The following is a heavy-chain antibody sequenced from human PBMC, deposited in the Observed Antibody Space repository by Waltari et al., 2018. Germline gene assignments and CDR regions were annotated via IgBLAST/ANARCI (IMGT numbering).Heavy chain of an antibody. V-gene: IGHV4-39*07. D-gene: IGHD3-3*01. CDR3: ARDPVTIFGVVRY. CDR1: GGSISSSSYY. Sequence: QLQLQESGPGLVKPSETLSLTCTVSGGSISSSSYYWGCIRQPPGKGLEWIGIIYYSGSTYYNPSLKSRVTISVDTSKNQFSLKLSSVTAADTAVYYCARDPVTIFGVVRYWGQGTLVTVSS. CDR2: IYYSGST. J-gene: IGHJ4*02.